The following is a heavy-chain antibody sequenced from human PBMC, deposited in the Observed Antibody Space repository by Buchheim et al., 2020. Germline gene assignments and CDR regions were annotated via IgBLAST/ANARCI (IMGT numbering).Heavy chain of an antibody. CDR2: IYRSGST. J-gene: IGHJ4*02. D-gene: IGHD1-14*01. CDR1: GYSISSGYY. V-gene: IGHV4-38-2*02. Sequence: QVQLQESGPGLVKPSETLSLTCTVSGYSISSGYYWGWIRQPPGKGLEWIGRIYRSGSTYYNPSLKSRVTVSVDTSKNQFSLKLTSVTAADTAVYYCARVVTTSPLFHFDYWGQGTL. CDR3: ARVVTTSPLFHFDY.